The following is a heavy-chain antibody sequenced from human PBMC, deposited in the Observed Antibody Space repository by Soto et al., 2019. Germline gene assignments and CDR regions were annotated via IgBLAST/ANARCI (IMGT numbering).Heavy chain of an antibody. CDR3: ARRRTTVTTFDY. Sequence: SETLSLTCTVSGGSISSSSYYWGWIRQPPGKGLEWIGSIYYSGSTYYNPSLKSRVTISVDTSKNQFSLKLSSVTAADTAVYYCARRRTTVTTFDYWGQGTLVTVSS. J-gene: IGHJ4*02. V-gene: IGHV4-39*01. CDR2: IYYSGST. CDR1: GGSISSSSYY. D-gene: IGHD4-17*01.